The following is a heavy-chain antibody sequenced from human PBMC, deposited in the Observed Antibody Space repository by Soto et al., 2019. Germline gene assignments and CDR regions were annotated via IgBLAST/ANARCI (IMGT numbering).Heavy chain of an antibody. J-gene: IGHJ3*02. CDR1: GFTFSSSA. D-gene: IGHD2-15*01. V-gene: IGHV3-23*01. CDR2: FGTSANNT. Sequence: EEQLLESGGGLVQPGGSLRISCVASGFTFSSSAMNWVRQAPGKGLEWVSTFGTSANNTYYADSVRGRFTISRDNSKNTLYLKMNSLRVDDKAVYYCAKARRLLKRGGAFDIWGQGTMVTVSS. CDR3: AKARRLLKRGGAFDI.